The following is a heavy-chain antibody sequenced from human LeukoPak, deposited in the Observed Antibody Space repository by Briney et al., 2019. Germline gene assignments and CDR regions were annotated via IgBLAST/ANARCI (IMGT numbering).Heavy chain of an antibody. J-gene: IGHJ4*02. D-gene: IGHD3-10*01. V-gene: IGHV3-23*01. CDR2: ISGSGGST. CDR3: ASGSGSSKTATDY. Sequence: SGGSLRLSCAASGFTFSSYAMSWVRQAPGKGLEWVSAISGSGGSTYYADSVKGRFTISRDNSKNTLYLQMNSLRAEDTAVYYCASGSGSSKTATDYWGQGILVTVSS. CDR1: GFTFSSYA.